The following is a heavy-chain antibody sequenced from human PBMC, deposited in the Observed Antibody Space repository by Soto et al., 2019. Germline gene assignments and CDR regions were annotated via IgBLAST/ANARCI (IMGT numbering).Heavy chain of an antibody. Sequence: GGSLRLSCAASGFTFSSYSMNWVRQAPGKGLEWVSSISSSSSYIYYADSVKGRFTISRDNAKNSLYLHMNSLRAEETAVYYCARDLSTVVIDYWGQGTLVTVSS. V-gene: IGHV3-21*01. J-gene: IGHJ4*02. D-gene: IGHD4-17*01. CDR1: GFTFSSYS. CDR3: ARDLSTVVIDY. CDR2: ISSSSSYI.